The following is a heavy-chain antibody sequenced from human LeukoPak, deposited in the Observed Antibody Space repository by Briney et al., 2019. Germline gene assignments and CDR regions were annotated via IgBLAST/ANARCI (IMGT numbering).Heavy chain of an antibody. D-gene: IGHD2-2*01. J-gene: IGHJ4*02. CDR2: ISGSGGST. Sequence: PGGSLRLSCAASGFTFSSYAMSWVRQAPGKGREWVSAISGSGGSTYYADSVKGRFTISRDNSKNTLYLQMNSLRAEDTAVYYCAKAVREGIVVVPAALNWGQGTLVTVSS. V-gene: IGHV3-23*01. CDR1: GFTFSSYA. CDR3: AKAVREGIVVVPAALN.